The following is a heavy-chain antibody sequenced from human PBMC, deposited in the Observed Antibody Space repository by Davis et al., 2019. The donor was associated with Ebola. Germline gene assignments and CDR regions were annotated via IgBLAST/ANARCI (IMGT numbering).Heavy chain of an antibody. Sequence: GSLRLSCAASGFTFSSYWMSWVRQAPGKGLEWIGEINHSGSTNYNPSLKSRVTISVDTSKNQFSLKLSSVTAADTAVYYCAGYSYGQGAFDIWGQGTMVTVSS. V-gene: IGHV4-34*08. D-gene: IGHD5-18*01. CDR2: INHSGST. J-gene: IGHJ3*02. CDR3: AGYSYGQGAFDI. CDR1: GFTFSSYW.